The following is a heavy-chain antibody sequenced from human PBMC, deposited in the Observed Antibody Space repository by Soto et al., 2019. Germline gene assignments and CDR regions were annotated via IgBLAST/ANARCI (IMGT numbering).Heavy chain of an antibody. CDR2: VFSSGRT. J-gene: IGHJ5*02. Sequence: SETLSLTCAVSGGSISGYYWNWIRQPPGKGLEWVGYVFSSGRTSYSPSLKSRVTMSVDTSKNQFSLELGSLTAADTAVYYCARSENYNQSFSAWGQGTLVTVSS. V-gene: IGHV4-59*01. CDR3: ARSENYNQSFSA. CDR1: GGSISGYY. D-gene: IGHD1-7*01.